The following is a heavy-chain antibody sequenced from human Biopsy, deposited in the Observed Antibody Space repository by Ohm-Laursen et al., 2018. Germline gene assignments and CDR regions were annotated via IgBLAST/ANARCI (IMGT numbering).Heavy chain of an antibody. CDR1: GFTFTSYA. CDR3: ARDGKRWDYSTYFSWHFDL. Sequence: SLRLSCAASGFTFTSYAMHWVRQAPGKGLEWVAVISYDGSGEYYADSLQGRFIISRDNPKNTVDLQMDSLRAEDTAVYFCARDGKRWDYSTYFSWHFDLWGRGTLVTVSS. J-gene: IGHJ2*01. D-gene: IGHD4-11*01. CDR2: ISYDGSGE. V-gene: IGHV3-30*03.